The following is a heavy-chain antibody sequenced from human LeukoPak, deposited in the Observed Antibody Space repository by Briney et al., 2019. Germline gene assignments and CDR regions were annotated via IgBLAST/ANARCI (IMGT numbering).Heavy chain of an antibody. V-gene: IGHV4-4*02. CDR2: IYHSGST. CDR1: GASISSPNW. J-gene: IGHJ6*03. Sequence: SETLSLTCAVSGASISSPNWWSWVRQPPGKGLEWIGEIYHSGSTNYNPSLESRATISVDKSKNQFSLKLNSVTAADTAVYYCAGAYYYYMDVWGKGTTVTVSS. CDR3: AGAYYYYMDV.